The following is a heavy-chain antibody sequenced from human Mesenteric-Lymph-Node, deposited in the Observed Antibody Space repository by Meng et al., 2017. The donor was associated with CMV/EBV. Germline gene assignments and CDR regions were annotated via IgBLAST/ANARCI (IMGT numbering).Heavy chain of an antibody. J-gene: IGHJ3*02. CDR1: GFTVSSNY. V-gene: IGHV3-7*01. D-gene: IGHD1-1*01. CDR3: ASLDLNNWNRNWYAFDI. Sequence: GESLKISCAASGFTVSSNYMSWVRQAPGKGLEWVANIKQDGSEKYYVDSVKGRFTISRDNAKNSLYLQMNSLRAEDTAVYYCASLDLNNWNRNWYAFDIWGQGTMVTVSS. CDR2: IKQDGSEK.